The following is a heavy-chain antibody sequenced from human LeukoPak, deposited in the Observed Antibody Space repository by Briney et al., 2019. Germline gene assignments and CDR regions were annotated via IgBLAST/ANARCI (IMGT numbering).Heavy chain of an antibody. CDR1: GGSFSGYH. J-gene: IGHJ1*01. CDR3: ARGGPSIAAVATRNYFQH. Sequence: SETLSLTCAVYGGSFSGYHWSWIRQSSEKGLEWIGEINDRGSTNYNLSLKSRVTMSLDTSKNQFSLNLSSVTAADTALYYCARGGPSIAAVATRNYFQHWGQGTLVTVSS. CDR2: INDRGST. D-gene: IGHD6-13*01. V-gene: IGHV4-34*01.